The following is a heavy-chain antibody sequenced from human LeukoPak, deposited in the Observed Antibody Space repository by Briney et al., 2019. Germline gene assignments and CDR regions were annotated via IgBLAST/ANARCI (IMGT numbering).Heavy chain of an antibody. D-gene: IGHD2-15*01. CDR2: IYYSGST. V-gene: IGHV4-31*03. Sequence: NPSETLSLTCTVSGGSISSGGYYWSWIRQHPGKGLEWIGYIYYSGSTYYNPSLRSRVTISVDTSKNQFSLNLSSVTAADTAVYFSARRRVVVASTDGASGAFDIWGQGTMVTVSP. CDR1: GGSISSGGYY. CDR3: ARRRVVVASTDGASGAFDI. J-gene: IGHJ3*02.